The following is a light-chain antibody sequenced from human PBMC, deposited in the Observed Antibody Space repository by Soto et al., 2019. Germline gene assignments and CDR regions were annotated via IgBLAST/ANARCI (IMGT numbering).Light chain of an antibody. CDR2: EVS. V-gene: IGLV2-14*01. Sequence: QSVLTQPASVSGSLGQSITISCTGTSSDVGGYNYVSWYQQHPGKAPKLMIYEVSNRPSGVSNRFSGSKSGNTASLTISGLQAEDEADYYCSSYTSSSTYYVFGTRTKVTVL. CDR3: SSYTSSSTYYV. J-gene: IGLJ1*01. CDR1: SSDVGGYNY.